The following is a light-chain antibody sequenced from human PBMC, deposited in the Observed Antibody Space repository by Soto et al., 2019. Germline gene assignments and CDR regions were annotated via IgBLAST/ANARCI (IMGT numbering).Light chain of an antibody. CDR1: NTNVGGCNY. J-gene: IGLJ1*01. Sequence: QSVLTQPPSASGSPGQSVSISCTGTNTNVGGCNYVSWYQQHPGKAPKLIIYEVNKRPSGVPDRFSGSKTGSTASLTVSGLQADDEAEYYCWSYAGRNTYVFGTGTKVTVL. CDR3: WSYAGRNTYV. V-gene: IGLV2-8*01. CDR2: EVN.